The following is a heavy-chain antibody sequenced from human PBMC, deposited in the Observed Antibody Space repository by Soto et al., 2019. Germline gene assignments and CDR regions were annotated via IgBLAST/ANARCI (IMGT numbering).Heavy chain of an antibody. CDR2: INHSGST. Sequence: PTATLSLTCAFYGGSFIGYYWSWIRQPPGKGLEWIGKINHSGSTNYNPSLKSRVTISVDTSKNQFPLKLSSVTAADTAVYYCARYEDDSSGYYHDYWGQVTL. CDR3: ARYEDDSSGYYHDY. J-gene: IGHJ4*02. D-gene: IGHD3-22*01. V-gene: IGHV4-34*01. CDR1: GGSFIGYY.